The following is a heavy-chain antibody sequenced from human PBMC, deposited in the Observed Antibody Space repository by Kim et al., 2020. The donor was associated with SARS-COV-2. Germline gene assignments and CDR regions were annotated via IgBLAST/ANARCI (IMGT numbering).Heavy chain of an antibody. CDR1: GYTFTSYA. CDR2: INAGNGNT. Sequence: ASVKVSCKASGYTFTSYAMHWVRQAPGQRLEWMGWINAGNGNTKYSQKFQGRVTITRDTSASTAYMELSSLRSEDTAVYYCARDLGFGEFPEPLFDYWGQGTLVTVSS. CDR3: ARDLGFGEFPEPLFDY. D-gene: IGHD3-10*01. J-gene: IGHJ4*02. V-gene: IGHV1-3*01.